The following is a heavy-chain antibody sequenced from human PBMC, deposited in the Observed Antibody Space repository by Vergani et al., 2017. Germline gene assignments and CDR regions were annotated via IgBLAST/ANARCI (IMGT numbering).Heavy chain of an antibody. CDR1: GFTFSSYA. CDR3: AKAGQDTIFGVVIIPIDY. V-gene: IGHV3-23*04. J-gene: IGHJ4*02. D-gene: IGHD3-3*01. Sequence: EVQLVESGGGLVQPGGSLRLSCAASGFTFSSYAMSWVRQAPGKGLEWVSAISGSGGSTYYADSVKGRFTISRDNSKNTLYLQMNSLRAEDTAVYYCAKAGQDTIFGVVIIPIDYWGQGTLVTVSS. CDR2: ISGSGGST.